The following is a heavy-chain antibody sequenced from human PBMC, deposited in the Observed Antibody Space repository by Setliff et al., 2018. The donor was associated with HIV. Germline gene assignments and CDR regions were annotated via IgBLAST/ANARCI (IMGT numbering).Heavy chain of an antibody. J-gene: IGHJ6*02. D-gene: IGHD2-15*01. V-gene: IGHV1-69*05. Sequence: SVKVSCKASGGTFSSYAISCVRQAPGQGLEWMGGIIPIFGTANYAQKFQGRVTSTTDESTSTAYMELSSLRSEDTAVYYCAREGDCSGGSCYYYYGMDVWGQGTTVTVSS. CDR3: AREGDCSGGSCYYYYGMDV. CDR1: GGTFSSYA. CDR2: IIPIFGTA.